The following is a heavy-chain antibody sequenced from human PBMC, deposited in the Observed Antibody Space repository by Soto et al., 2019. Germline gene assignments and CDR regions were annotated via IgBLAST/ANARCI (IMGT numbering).Heavy chain of an antibody. J-gene: IGHJ4*02. CDR2: IYYSGST. CDR3: AKRPPDYYDRRDFIGFFDY. D-gene: IGHD3-22*01. Sequence: SDTLSLTCTVSGGSISSSSYYWGWIRQPPGKGLEWIGSIYYSGSTYYNPSLRSRVTISVDTSKNQFSLKLSSVTAADTAVYYCAKRPPDYYDRRDFIGFFDYWRQATLFTVSS. CDR1: GGSISSSSYY. V-gene: IGHV4-39*01.